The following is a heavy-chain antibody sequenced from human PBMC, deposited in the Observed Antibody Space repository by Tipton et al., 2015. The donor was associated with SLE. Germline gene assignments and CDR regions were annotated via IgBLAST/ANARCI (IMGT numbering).Heavy chain of an antibody. CDR3: ARGDATYGLGSCFDF. V-gene: IGHV4-39*07. CDR1: GDSVTTADTY. Sequence: TLSLTCSVSGDSVTTADTYWGWIRQPPGKGLEWIATIYYSGSTFYNPSLKSRASISVGTSKSQSSLRLSSVTAADTAVYFCARGDATYGLGSCFDFWGRGALVTVSS. D-gene: IGHD2-21*02. CDR2: IYYSGST. J-gene: IGHJ4*02.